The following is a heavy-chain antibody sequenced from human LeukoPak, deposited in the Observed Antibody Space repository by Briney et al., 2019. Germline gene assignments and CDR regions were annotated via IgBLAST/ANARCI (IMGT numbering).Heavy chain of an antibody. Sequence: ASVKVSCKASGYTFTSYGISWVRQAPGQGLEWMGWISAYNGNTNYAQKLQGRVTMTTDTSTSTAYMDLSSLRSDDTAVYYCARDPRITITVAGTNYWGQGTLVTVSS. CDR1: GYTFTSYG. D-gene: IGHD6-19*01. CDR3: ARDPRITITVAGTNY. J-gene: IGHJ4*02. CDR2: ISAYNGNT. V-gene: IGHV1-18*01.